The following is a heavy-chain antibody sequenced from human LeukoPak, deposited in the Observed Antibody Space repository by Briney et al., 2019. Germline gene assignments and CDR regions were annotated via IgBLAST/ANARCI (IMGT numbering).Heavy chain of an antibody. CDR1: GFTFGNYW. V-gene: IGHV3-74*01. Sequence: GGSLRLSCAASGFTFGNYWMHWVRQAPGKGLLWVSRISDDGSSANYADSVQGRFTISRDNAKNTVYLQMHSLRAEDTAVYYCVSGYCSSTTCYRGAYWGQGTLVAVSS. CDR2: ISDDGSSA. D-gene: IGHD2-2*03. J-gene: IGHJ4*02. CDR3: VSGYCSSTTCYRGAY.